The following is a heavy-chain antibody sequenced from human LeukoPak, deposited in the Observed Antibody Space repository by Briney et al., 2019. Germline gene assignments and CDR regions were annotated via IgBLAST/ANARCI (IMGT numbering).Heavy chain of an antibody. J-gene: IGHJ4*02. CDR1: GFTLSTYA. CDR2: ISGTGFTT. V-gene: IGHV3-23*01. CDR3: AKDGYNWIAFDD. D-gene: IGHD1-20*01. Sequence: GGSLRLSCAASGFTLSTYAMHWVRQAPGKGLEWVAYISGTGFTTYYADSVKGRFTISSDSSKNTLFLQMNSLRAEDAAIYYCAKDGYNWIAFDDWGQGTLDTVSS.